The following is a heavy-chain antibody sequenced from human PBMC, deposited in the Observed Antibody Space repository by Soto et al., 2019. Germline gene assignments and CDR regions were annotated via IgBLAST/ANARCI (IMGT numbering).Heavy chain of an antibody. Sequence: PGESLKISCKGSGFSFTTYWIGWVRQMPGKGLEWMAMMYPGDSDIRYSPSFQGQVTISADRSISTAYLQWTSLKASGTAMYYCVGALNNVDWYPEAFDLWGQGTMVTVSS. J-gene: IGHJ3*01. D-gene: IGHD3-9*01. CDR1: GFSFTTYW. V-gene: IGHV5-51*01. CDR2: MYPGDSDI. CDR3: VGALNNVDWYPEAFDL.